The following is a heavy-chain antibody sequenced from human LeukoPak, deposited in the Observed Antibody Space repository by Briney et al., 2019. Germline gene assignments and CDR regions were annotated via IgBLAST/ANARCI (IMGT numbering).Heavy chain of an antibody. CDR2: LYSDGST. D-gene: IGHD3-10*01. V-gene: IGHV3-53*01. CDR3: ARERELWFGEENWFDP. Sequence: PGGSLRLSCAASGFTVSRNYMSWVRQAPGKGLEWVSVLYSDGSTYHADSVKGRFTVSRDNSKNTLYLQMNSLRADDTAVYYCARERELWFGEENWFDPWGQGTLVTVSS. CDR1: GFTVSRNY. J-gene: IGHJ5*02.